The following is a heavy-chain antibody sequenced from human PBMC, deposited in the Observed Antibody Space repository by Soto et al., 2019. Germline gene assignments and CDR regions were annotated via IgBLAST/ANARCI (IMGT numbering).Heavy chain of an antibody. CDR2: IIPILGIA. V-gene: IGHV1-69*02. J-gene: IGHJ3*02. CDR3: VSSVRQQLVPTVPSAFDI. Sequence: SVKVSCKASGGTFSSYTISWVRQAPGQGLEWMGRIIPILGIANYAQKFQGRVTITADKSTSTAYMELSSLRSEDTAVYYCVSSVRQQLVPTVPSAFDIWGQGTMVTVSS. CDR1: GGTFSSYT. D-gene: IGHD6-13*01.